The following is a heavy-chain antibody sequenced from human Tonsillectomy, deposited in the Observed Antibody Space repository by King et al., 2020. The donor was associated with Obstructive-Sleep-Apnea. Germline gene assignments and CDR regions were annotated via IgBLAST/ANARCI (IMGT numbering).Heavy chain of an antibody. Sequence: QLQESGPGLVKPSETLSLTCTVSGDSISGSSYYWGWIRQPPGKGLEWIGSIYYSGTTYYNPSLKSRVTISVDTSKKQFSLKLSSVTAADTAVYYCARYRRDSSSSGTFDYWGQGTLVTVSS. J-gene: IGHJ4*02. CDR2: IYYSGTT. CDR1: GDSISGSSYY. CDR3: ARYRRDSSSSGTFDY. V-gene: IGHV4-39*07. D-gene: IGHD6-6*01.